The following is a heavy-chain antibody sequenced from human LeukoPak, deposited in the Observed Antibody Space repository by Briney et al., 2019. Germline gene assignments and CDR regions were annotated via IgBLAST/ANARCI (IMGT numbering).Heavy chain of an antibody. CDR2: IGEDGSEK. Sequence: GGSLRLSCAASGFTFSSYWMTWVRQAPGKGLEWVANIGEDGSEKYYVDSVKGRFTISRDNAKNSLDLQMDSLRPEDTAVYYCARDQFLDSWGQGTLVTVSS. V-gene: IGHV3-7*03. J-gene: IGHJ4*02. CDR3: ARDQFLDS. CDR1: GFTFSSYW.